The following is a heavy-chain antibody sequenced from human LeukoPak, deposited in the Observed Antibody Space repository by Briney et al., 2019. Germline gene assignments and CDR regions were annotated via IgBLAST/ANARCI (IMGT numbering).Heavy chain of an antibody. V-gene: IGHV3-23*01. CDR2: ISDSGGST. D-gene: IGHD2-2*01. Sequence: GGSLRLSCAASEFTFSSYAMSWVRQAPGKGLEWVSAISDSGGSTYYADSVKGRFTVSRDNSKNTMYLQMNSLRAEDTAVYYCAKDRRACSSSSCYYRFDYLGQGTLVTVSS. CDR1: EFTFSSYA. J-gene: IGHJ4*02. CDR3: AKDRRACSSSSCYYRFDY.